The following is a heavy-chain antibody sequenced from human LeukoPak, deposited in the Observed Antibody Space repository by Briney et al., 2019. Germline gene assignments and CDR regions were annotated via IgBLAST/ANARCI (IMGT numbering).Heavy chain of an antibody. V-gene: IGHV6-1*01. CDR3: ARSRITIFGVVTHFDY. CDR2: TYYRSKWYN. Sequence: SQTLSLTCAISGDSVSSNSAAWNWIRQSPSRGLEWLGRTYYRSKWYNDYAVSVKSRITINPDTSKNQFSLQLNSVTPEDTAVYYCARSRITIFGVVTHFDYWGQGTLVTVSS. J-gene: IGHJ4*02. CDR1: GDSVSSNSAA. D-gene: IGHD3-3*01.